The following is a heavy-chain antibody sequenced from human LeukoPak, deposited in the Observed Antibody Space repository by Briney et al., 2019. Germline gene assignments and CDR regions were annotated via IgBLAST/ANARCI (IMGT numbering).Heavy chain of an antibody. CDR3: ARDSYGDANFDS. CDR1: GFLVNTNY. D-gene: IGHD4-17*01. J-gene: IGHJ4*02. Sequence: GGSLRLSCAASGFLVNTNYMTWVRQAPGRGLEWVSFIYADGNTYYADSVKGRFTISRDISKNAVYLQMNSLRAEDTAVYYCARDSYGDANFDSWGQGPLVTVSS. CDR2: IYADGNT. V-gene: IGHV3-53*01.